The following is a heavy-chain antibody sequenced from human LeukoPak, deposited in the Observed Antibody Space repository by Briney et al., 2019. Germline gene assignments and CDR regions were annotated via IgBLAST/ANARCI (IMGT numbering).Heavy chain of an antibody. CDR3: ATLQEVAVAPVVDY. CDR1: GGTFSSYA. CDR2: IIPIFGTA. D-gene: IGHD6-19*01. Sequence: SVKVSCKASGGTFSSYAISWVRQAPGQGLEWMGGIIPIFGTANYAQKFQGRVTITADESTSTAYMELSSLRSEDTAVYYCATLQEVAVAPVVDYWSQGTLVTVSS. V-gene: IGHV1-69*13. J-gene: IGHJ4*02.